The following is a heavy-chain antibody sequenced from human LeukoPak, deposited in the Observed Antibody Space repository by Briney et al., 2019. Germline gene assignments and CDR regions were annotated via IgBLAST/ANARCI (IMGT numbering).Heavy chain of an antibody. CDR2: IKQDESEK. V-gene: IGHV3-7*01. CDR3: ARADGIAAAGTLDY. CDR1: GFTFSSYW. Sequence: GGSLRLSCAASGFTFSSYWMSWVRQAPGKGLEWVANIKQDESEKYYVDSVKGRFTISRDNAKNSLYLQMNSLRAEDTAVYYCARADGIAAAGTLDYWGQGTLVTVSS. D-gene: IGHD6-13*01. J-gene: IGHJ4*02.